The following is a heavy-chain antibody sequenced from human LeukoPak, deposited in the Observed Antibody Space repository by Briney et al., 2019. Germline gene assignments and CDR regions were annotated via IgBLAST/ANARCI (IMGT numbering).Heavy chain of an antibody. D-gene: IGHD3-16*02. V-gene: IGHV4-4*07. CDR3: AKERRHFYRESTGFFPTGFYVDN. CDR2: MDTGGNT. CDR1: SDSISGYS. J-gene: IGHJ4*02. Sequence: SETLSLTCTVSSDSISGYSWNWIRQPAGKGLEWIGRMDTGGNTNFIPSLKSRLTMSADTSKNQLSLKLTSVTAADTAVYYCAKERRHFYRESTGFFPTGFYVDNWGRGILVTVSS.